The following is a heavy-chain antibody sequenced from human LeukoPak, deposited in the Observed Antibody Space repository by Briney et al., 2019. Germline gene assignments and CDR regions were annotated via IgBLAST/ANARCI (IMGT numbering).Heavy chain of an antibody. V-gene: IGHV3-53*01. J-gene: IGHJ4*02. Sequence: GGSLRLSCAASGFTVSSNYVSWVRQAPGKGLEWVSVIYSGGSTYYADSVKGRFTISRDNSKNTLFLQMSGLRAEDPAVYYCVKGRVGTRGFDYWGQGTLVTVSS. D-gene: IGHD2-21*02. CDR3: VKGRVGTRGFDY. CDR1: GFTVSSNY. CDR2: IYSGGST.